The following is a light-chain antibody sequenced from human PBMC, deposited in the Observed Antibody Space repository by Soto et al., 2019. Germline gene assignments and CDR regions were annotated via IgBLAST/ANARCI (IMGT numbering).Light chain of an antibody. J-gene: IGKJ4*01. CDR2: QES. CDR3: QQVKSYPRT. V-gene: IGKV1-9*01. CDR1: QAITNN. Sequence: DIQLTQSPFFLSASVGERVTITCRASQAITNNLAWYQQKPGKPPNLLIYQESTSQSGVPSRFSGSKSGTQFTLTIDRLQPEDVATYYCQQVKSYPRTFGGGTKVEIK.